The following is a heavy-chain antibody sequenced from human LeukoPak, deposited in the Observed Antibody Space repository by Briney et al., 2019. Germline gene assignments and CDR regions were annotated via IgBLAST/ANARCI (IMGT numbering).Heavy chain of an antibody. Sequence: GWSLILYCSSSGFTDIINYMSWVRQAPGKGLQWVSVIYSGGNTYYADSVKGRFTISRDNSKNTVYLQMNSLRAEDTAVYYCARGETSSYDYWGQGTLVTVSS. CDR1: GFTDIINY. V-gene: IGHV3-53*01. D-gene: IGHD2-2*01. CDR3: ARGETSSYDY. CDR2: IYSGGNT. J-gene: IGHJ4*02.